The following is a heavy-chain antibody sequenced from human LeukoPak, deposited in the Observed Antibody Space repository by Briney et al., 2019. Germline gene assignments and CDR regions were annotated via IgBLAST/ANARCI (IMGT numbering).Heavy chain of an antibody. J-gene: IGHJ4*02. D-gene: IGHD5-18*01. Sequence: GSLRLSCAASGFTLSSYWMSWVRQAPGKGLEWVANIKQDGSEKYYVDSVKGRFTISRDNAKNSLYLQMNSLRAEDTAVYYCASGGIQLWLASLWGQGTLVTVSS. V-gene: IGHV3-7*03. CDR2: IKQDGSEK. CDR1: GFTLSSYW. CDR3: ASGGIQLWLASL.